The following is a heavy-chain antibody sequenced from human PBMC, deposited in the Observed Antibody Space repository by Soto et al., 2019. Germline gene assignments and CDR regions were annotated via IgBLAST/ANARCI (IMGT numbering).Heavy chain of an antibody. Sequence: ASVKVSCKASGYTFTSYGISWVRQAPGQGLEWMGWISAYNGNTNYAQKLQGRVTMTTDTSTSTAYMELRSLRSDDTAVYYCARDHDLYCSGGSCYCPDYWGQGTMVTVSS. V-gene: IGHV1-18*01. D-gene: IGHD2-15*01. J-gene: IGHJ4*03. CDR2: ISAYNGNT. CDR1: GYTFTSYG. CDR3: ARDHDLYCSGGSCYCPDY.